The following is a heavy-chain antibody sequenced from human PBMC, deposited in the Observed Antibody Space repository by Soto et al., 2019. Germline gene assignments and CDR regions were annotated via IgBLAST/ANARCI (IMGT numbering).Heavy chain of an antibody. J-gene: IGHJ2*01. CDR2: IYDSGSP. V-gene: IGHV4-59*01. CDR1: GGSISVYY. D-gene: IGHD3-9*01. Sequence: SETLSLTCTISGGSISVYYWSWIRQSPGQGLEWIGYIYDSGSPYYNPSLKTRVTISADTSKNQISLKLTSATAADTAVYFCARGVGSSPQRYRGR. CDR3: ARGVGSSPQRY.